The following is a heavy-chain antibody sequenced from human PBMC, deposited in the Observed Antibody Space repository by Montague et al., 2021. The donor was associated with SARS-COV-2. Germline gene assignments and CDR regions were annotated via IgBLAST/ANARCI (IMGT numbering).Heavy chain of an antibody. Sequence: SLRLSCAASGFTFGDYAMHWVRQTPGKGLEWVSGICWNSGSRGYADSVKGRFTIYRDNAKNSLYLQMNSLRTEDTAYYYCAKDDYFGAFDIWGQGTMVTVSS. CDR2: ICWNSGSR. D-gene: IGHD3-10*01. V-gene: IGHV3-9*01. CDR1: GFTFGDYA. J-gene: IGHJ3*02. CDR3: AKDDYFGAFDI.